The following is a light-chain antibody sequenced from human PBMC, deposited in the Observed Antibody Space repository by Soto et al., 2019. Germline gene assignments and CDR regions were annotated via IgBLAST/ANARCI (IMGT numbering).Light chain of an antibody. V-gene: IGKV1-5*01. J-gene: IGKJ5*01. Sequence: DIRMTQSPSTLSASVGDRVTIACRASQSIRPWLAWYQQKPGKAPKLLIYGASSLEGGVPSRFSGSGSGTDFTLTISSLQPDDFAVYYCQQYGSSLITFGQGTRLEIK. CDR2: GAS. CDR1: QSIRPW. CDR3: QQYGSSLIT.